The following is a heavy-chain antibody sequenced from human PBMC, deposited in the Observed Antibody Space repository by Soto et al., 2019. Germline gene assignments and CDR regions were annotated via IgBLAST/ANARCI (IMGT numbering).Heavy chain of an antibody. V-gene: IGHV4-61*08. D-gene: IGHD4-17*01. CDR2: IHFGGTT. Sequence: SETLSLTCTVSGVSISSGGYFWNWIRQAPGKGLEWIAYIHFGGTTNYNPSLKSRVAISMDMSKNRFSLKLNSVTAADTALYYCARSDYGEFDSWGQGALVTVSS. J-gene: IGHJ4*02. CDR1: GVSISSGGYF. CDR3: ARSDYGEFDS.